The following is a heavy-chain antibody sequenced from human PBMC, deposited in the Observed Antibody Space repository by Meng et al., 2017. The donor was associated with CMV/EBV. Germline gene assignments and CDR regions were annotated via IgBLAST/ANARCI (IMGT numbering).Heavy chain of an antibody. CDR2: MNPNSGNT. CDR3: ARDEVRGDQRPPPHRYYYYYGMDV. CDR1: GYTFTSYD. V-gene: IGHV1-8*03. D-gene: IGHD3-10*01. J-gene: IGHJ6*02. Sequence: ASVKVSCKASGYTFTSYDINWVRQATGQGLEWMGWMNPNSGNTGYAQKFQGRVTITRNTSISTAYMELSSLRSEDTAVYYCARDEVRGDQRPPPHRYYYYYGMDVWGQGTTVTVSS.